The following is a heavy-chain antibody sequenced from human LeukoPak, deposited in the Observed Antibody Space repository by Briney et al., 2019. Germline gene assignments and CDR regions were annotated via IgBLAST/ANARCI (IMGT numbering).Heavy chain of an antibody. CDR3: ARSSYGSGVGKFDY. D-gene: IGHD3-10*01. V-gene: IGHV3-74*03. J-gene: IGHJ4*02. CDR2: INGDGSST. Sequence: GGSLRLSCAASWFTFSNYWMHLLRQAPGKGLVWVSQINGDGSSTKYADSVKGRFTISSDNAKNTVFLQVNSLRAEDTAVYYCARSSYGSGVGKFDYWGQGTLVTVSS. CDR1: WFTFSNYW.